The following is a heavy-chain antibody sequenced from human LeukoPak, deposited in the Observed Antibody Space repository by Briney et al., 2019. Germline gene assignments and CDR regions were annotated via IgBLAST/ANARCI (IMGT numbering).Heavy chain of an antibody. Sequence: ASVKVSCKASGGTFSSYAISWVRQAPGQGLEWMGIINPSGGSTSYAQKFQGRVTMTRDTSTSTVYMELSSLRSEDTAVYYCARVYRDGYNFYYYYYGMDVWGQGTTVTVSS. CDR3: ARVYRDGYNFYYYYYGMDV. J-gene: IGHJ6*02. CDR2: INPSGGST. D-gene: IGHD5-24*01. V-gene: IGHV1-46*01. CDR1: GGTFSSYA.